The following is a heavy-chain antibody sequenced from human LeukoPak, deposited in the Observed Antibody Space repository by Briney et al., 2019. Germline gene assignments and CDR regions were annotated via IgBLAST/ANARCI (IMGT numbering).Heavy chain of an antibody. CDR3: ARDLPHNWFDP. Sequence: GGSLRLSCAASGLSFNGFWMHWVRQAPGKGLVWVSRINNDGSSPTYADFVKGRFTISRDNARNMVYLQMNSLRADDTAVYYCARDLPHNWFDPWGQGTLVTVSP. CDR2: INNDGSSP. V-gene: IGHV3-74*01. J-gene: IGHJ5*02. CDR1: GLSFNGFW.